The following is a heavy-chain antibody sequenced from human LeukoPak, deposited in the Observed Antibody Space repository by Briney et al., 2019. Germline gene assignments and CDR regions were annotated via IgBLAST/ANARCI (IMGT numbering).Heavy chain of an antibody. D-gene: IGHD3-3*01. CDR2: ISSNGGST. V-gene: IGHV3-64*01. J-gene: IGHJ6*03. Sequence: PGGSLRLSCAASGFTFSSYAMHWVRQAPGKGLEYVSAISSNGGSTYYANSVKGRFIISRDNSKNTLYLQMGSLRAEDMAVYYCARVGLDYDFWSGTSYYYYMDVWGKGTTVTVSS. CDR3: ARVGLDYDFWSGTSYYYYMDV. CDR1: GFTFSSYA.